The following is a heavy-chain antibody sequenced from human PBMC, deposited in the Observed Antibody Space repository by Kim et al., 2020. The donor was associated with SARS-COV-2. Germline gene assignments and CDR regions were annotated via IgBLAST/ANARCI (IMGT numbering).Heavy chain of an antibody. CDR3: AKGILTGEAD. D-gene: IGHD3-10*01. CDR2: ISYDGSNK. CDR1: GFTFSSYG. V-gene: IGHV3-30*18. Sequence: GGSLRLSCAASGFTFSSYGMHWVRQAPGKGLEWVAVISYDGSNKYYADSVKGRFTISRDNSKNTLYLQMNSLRAEDTAVYYCAKGILTGEADWGQGTLVTVSS. J-gene: IGHJ4*02.